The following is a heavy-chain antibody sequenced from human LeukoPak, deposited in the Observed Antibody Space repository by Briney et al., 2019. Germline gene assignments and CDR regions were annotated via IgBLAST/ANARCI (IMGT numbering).Heavy chain of an antibody. D-gene: IGHD2-15*01. CDR1: GYTLSNHA. CDR2: ISADNGNT. J-gene: IGHJ6*02. CDR3: AREYCSGGTCYSFPYVYNYGMDV. Sequence: GASVKVSCKGSGYTLSNHAFSWVRQAPGQGLEWMGWISADNGNTNHAQKFQGRVSLTTDTSTSTAYMELRSLRSDDTAVYYCAREYCSGGTCYSFPYVYNYGMDVWGQGTTVTVSS. V-gene: IGHV1-18*04.